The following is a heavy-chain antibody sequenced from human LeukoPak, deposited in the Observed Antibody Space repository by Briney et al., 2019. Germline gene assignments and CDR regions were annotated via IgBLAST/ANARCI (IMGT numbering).Heavy chain of an antibody. J-gene: IGHJ3*01. D-gene: IGHD6-13*01. V-gene: IGHV4-59*01. Sequence: SETLSLTCTLSGGSISTYYWSWIRQAPGKGLEWLCKIFYTGSTNYSPSLKSRVTISVDTSKNQFSLKLRSVTAADTAVYYCARISSSNWYNERGAFDVWGQGTMVTVSS. CDR1: GGSISTYY. CDR3: ARISSSNWYNERGAFDV. CDR2: IFYTGST.